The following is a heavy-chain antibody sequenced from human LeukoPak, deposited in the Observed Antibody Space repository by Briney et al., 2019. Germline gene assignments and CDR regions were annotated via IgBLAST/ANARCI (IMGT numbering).Heavy chain of an antibody. Sequence: GAPVKVSCKVSGYTLTELSMHWVRQAPGKGLEWMGGFDPEDGETIYAQKFQGRVTMTEDTSTDTAYMELSSLRSEDTAVYYCAVSRIRLGELSLFPSDYWGQGTLVTVSS. J-gene: IGHJ4*02. CDR1: GYTLTELS. D-gene: IGHD3-16*02. CDR2: FDPEDGET. V-gene: IGHV1-24*01. CDR3: AVSRIRLGELSLFPSDY.